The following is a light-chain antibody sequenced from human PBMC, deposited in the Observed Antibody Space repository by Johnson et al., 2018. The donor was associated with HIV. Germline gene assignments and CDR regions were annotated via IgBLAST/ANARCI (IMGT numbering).Light chain of an antibody. CDR2: ENN. CDR1: SSNIGKNY. J-gene: IGLJ1*01. CDR3: GTWDSSLSVYV. V-gene: IGLV1-51*02. Sequence: VLTQPPSVSAAPGQKVTISCSGSSSNIGKNYVSWYQQLPGTAPKVLIYENNKRPSGIPDRFSGSKSGTSATLGITGLQTGDEADYYCGTWDSSLSVYVFGTGTKVTVL.